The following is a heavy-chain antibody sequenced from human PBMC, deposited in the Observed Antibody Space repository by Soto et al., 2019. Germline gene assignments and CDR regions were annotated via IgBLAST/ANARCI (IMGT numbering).Heavy chain of an antibody. CDR2: INPSGGST. CDR1: GYTFTSYY. J-gene: IGHJ3*02. CDR3: ARDLSYYDRSDAFDI. V-gene: IGHV1-46*01. Sequence: GASVKVCCKASGYTFTSYYMHWVRQAPGQGLEWMGIINPSGGSTSYAQKFQGRVTMTRDTSTSTVYMELSSLRSEDTAVYYCARDLSYYDRSDAFDIWGQGTMVTVSS. D-gene: IGHD3-22*01.